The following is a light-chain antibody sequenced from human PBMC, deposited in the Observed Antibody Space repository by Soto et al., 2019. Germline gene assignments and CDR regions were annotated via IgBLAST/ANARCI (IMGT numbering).Light chain of an antibody. V-gene: IGKV3-20*01. CDR3: QQYGSSPYA. CDR1: QRVANNY. Sequence: IVLTQSPGTLSLSPGERATLSCRASQRVANNYLAWYQHKPGQAPRLLIYGASSRATGIPDRFIGSASGTDFTLTISRLEPEDSAVYYCQQYGSSPYAFGQGTKLEIK. J-gene: IGKJ2*01. CDR2: GAS.